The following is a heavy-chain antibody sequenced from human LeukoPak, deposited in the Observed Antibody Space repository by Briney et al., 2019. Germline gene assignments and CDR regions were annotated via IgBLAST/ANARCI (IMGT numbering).Heavy chain of an antibody. CDR2: IKQSGST. CDR3: ARGGIQLWLRGYNYYYMDV. CDR1: AGSLGVSY. V-gene: IGHV4-34*01. Sequence: TPTLSLTWAVLAGSLGVSYGGCIRHPPGKGLGWSVAIKQSGSTDYNPSLKSRVTISVDTSKDQFSLKLTSVTAADTAVYFCARGGIQLWLRGYNYYYMDVWGKGTTVTVSS. J-gene: IGHJ6*03. D-gene: IGHD5-18*01.